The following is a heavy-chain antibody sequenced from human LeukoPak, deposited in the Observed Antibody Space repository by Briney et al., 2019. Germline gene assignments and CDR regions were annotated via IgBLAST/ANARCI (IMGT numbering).Heavy chain of an antibody. CDR1: GFTFSSYS. Sequence: GGSLRLSCAAPGFTFSSYSMNWVRQAPGKGLEWVSSISSSSSYIYYADSVKGRFTISRDNAKNSLYLQMNSLRAEDTTVYYCARLDIVAMPYIDWGQGTLVTVSS. V-gene: IGHV3-21*01. CDR2: ISSSSSYI. J-gene: IGHJ4*02. CDR3: ARLDIVAMPYID. D-gene: IGHD5-12*01.